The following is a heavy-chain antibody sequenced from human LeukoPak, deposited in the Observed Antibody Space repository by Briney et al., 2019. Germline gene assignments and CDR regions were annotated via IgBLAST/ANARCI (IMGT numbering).Heavy chain of an antibody. CDR2: IYYSGST. Sequence: SETLSLTCTVSGGSISSYYWSWIRQPPGKGLEWIGYIYYSGSTNYNPSLKSRVTISVDTSKNQFSLKLSSVTAADTAVYYCARSTPHGMDVWGQGTTVTVSS. J-gene: IGHJ6*02. CDR1: GGSISSYY. CDR3: ARSTPHGMDV. V-gene: IGHV4-59*01.